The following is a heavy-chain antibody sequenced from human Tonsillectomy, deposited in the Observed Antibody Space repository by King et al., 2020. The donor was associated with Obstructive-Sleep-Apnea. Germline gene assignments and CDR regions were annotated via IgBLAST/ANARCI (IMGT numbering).Heavy chain of an antibody. V-gene: IGHV4-59*01. CDR2: IYYSGST. Sequence: VQLQESGPGLVKPSETLSLTCTVSGGSISSYYWSWIRQPPGKGLEWIGYIYYSGSTNYNPSLKSRVTISVDPSKNQFSLKLTSLTAADTAVYYCARGINSWYLVDYWGQGTLVTVSS. CDR1: GGSISSYY. CDR3: ARGINSWYLVDY. D-gene: IGHD6-13*01. J-gene: IGHJ4*02.